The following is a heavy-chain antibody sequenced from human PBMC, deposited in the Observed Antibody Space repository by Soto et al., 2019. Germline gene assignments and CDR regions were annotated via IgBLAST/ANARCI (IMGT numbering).Heavy chain of an antibody. CDR3: AGSGSSPDYYYYGMDV. CDR2: IYYSGST. CDR1: GGSISSYC. D-gene: IGHD3-10*01. Sequence: QVQLQESGPGLVKPSETLSLTCTVSGGSISSYCWSWIRQPPGKGLEWIGYIYYSGSTNYNPSLKSRVTISVDTSKNQFSLKLSSVTAADTAVYYCAGSGSSPDYYYYGMDVWSQGTTVTVSS. J-gene: IGHJ6*02. V-gene: IGHV4-59*03.